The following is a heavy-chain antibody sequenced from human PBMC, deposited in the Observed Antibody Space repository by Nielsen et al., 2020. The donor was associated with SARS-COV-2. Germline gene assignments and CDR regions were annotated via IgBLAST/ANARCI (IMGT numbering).Heavy chain of an antibody. D-gene: IGHD3-16*01. CDR1: GGSINSSSYS. Sequence: SETLSLTCGVSGGSINSSSYSWSWIRQPPGKGLEWIGYIYNSGSTDYNPSLKSRVTISVDTSQNHFSLKLNSVTAADTAVYYCARHDLGGKYYYGLDVWGQGTTVTVSS. CDR2: IYNSGST. J-gene: IGHJ6*02. CDR3: ARHDLGGKYYYGLDV. V-gene: IGHV4-30-2*01.